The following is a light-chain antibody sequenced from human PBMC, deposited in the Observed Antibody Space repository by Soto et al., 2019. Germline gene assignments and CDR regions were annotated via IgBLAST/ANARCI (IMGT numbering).Light chain of an antibody. CDR3: HQYYTPPQP. CDR2: WAS. CDR1: QSVLFNSNNKNY. J-gene: IGKJ1*01. Sequence: DIVMTQSPDSLAVSLGERATIHCRSSQSVLFNSNNKNYLAWYQQRPGQPPKLLIYWASTRRSGVPDRFSGSGSGTNFTLTISSLQAEDVAVYYCHQYYTPPQPFGQGTKVEIK. V-gene: IGKV4-1*01.